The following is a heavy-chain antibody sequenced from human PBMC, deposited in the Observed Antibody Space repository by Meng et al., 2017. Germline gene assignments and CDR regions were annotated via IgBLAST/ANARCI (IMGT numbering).Heavy chain of an antibody. J-gene: IGHJ4*02. CDR2: INPNSGGT. Sequence: AQLGPDAVELTQPGALVQVACKDSGYTFTGYYIHWGRQGPGQGLELVGRINPNSGGTNYAQKFQGRVTMTRDTSISTAYMELSRLRSDDTAVYYCARGFSSSWYTDYWGQETLVTVSS. CDR1: GYTFTGYY. CDR3: ARGFSSSWYTDY. D-gene: IGHD6-13*01. V-gene: IGHV1-2*06.